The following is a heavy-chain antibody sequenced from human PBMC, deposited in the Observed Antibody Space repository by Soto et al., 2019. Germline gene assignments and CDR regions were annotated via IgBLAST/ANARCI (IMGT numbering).Heavy chain of an antibody. D-gene: IGHD2-8*02. Sequence: ASVKVSCKASGYSFTGYYIHWVRQAPGQGLEWMGWINPDSGATNYAQNFQGRVTLTSDTSISTASMDLTSLTSDDTAVYCCASRHHGTGGSPFPYFDHWGQGTLVTVSS. J-gene: IGHJ4*02. CDR2: INPDSGAT. CDR3: ASRHHGTGGSPFPYFDH. V-gene: IGHV1-2*02. CDR1: GYSFTGYY.